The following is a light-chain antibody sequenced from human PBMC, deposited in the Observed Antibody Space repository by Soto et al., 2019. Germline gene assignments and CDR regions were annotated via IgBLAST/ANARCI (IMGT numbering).Light chain of an antibody. CDR2: EIN. CDR1: ISVLGGYKP. J-gene: IGLJ3*02. V-gene: IGLV2-14*01. Sequence: QSVLTQPASVSGSPGQSITVSCTGVISVLGGYKPVSWYRQRPGKAPQLILYEINKRPSGVSDRFSGSVSGNTASLSISGLQAEDEADYYCSSYKSSATLLGGGTKVTVL. CDR3: SSYKSSATL.